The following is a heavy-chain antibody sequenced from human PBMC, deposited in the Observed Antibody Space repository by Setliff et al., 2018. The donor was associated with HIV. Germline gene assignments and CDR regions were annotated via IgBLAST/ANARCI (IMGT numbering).Heavy chain of an antibody. D-gene: IGHD3-3*01. Sequence: LSLTCAVSGYSISSDYYWGWIRQPPGKGLEWIGSLYHSGSTYYNPSLKSRVTISVDTSNNQVSLKLNSVTAADTAVYYCARAPITIFGVIIIPVYFDYWGQGTLVTVSS. J-gene: IGHJ4*02. CDR3: ARAPITIFGVIIIPVYFDY. V-gene: IGHV4-38-2*01. CDR2: LYHSGST. CDR1: GYSISSDYY.